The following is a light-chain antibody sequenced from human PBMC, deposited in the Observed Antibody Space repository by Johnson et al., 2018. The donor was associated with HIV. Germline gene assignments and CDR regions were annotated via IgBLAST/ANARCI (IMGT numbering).Light chain of an antibody. J-gene: IGLJ1*01. CDR1: SSNIGNNY. CDR3: GTWDSSRCASV. Sequence: QSVLTQPPSVSAAPGQKVTISCSGSSSNIGNNYVSWYQQLPGTAPKLLIYENNKRPSGISDRFSGSKSGTSGTLGITGLQTGDEADYYCGTWDSSRCASVFGTSTKVTVL. V-gene: IGLV1-51*02. CDR2: ENN.